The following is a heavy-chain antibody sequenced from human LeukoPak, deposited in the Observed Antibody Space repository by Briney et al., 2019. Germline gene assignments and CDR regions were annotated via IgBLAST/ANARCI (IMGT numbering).Heavy chain of an antibody. V-gene: IGHV3-21*01. D-gene: IGHD2-15*01. CDR1: GFTFNSYS. J-gene: IGHJ4*02. CDR3: ARASGDIVEAATMGSY. Sequence: GGSLRLSCAASGFTFNSYSMNWVRQAPGKGLEWVSSISSSSSSIYYADSVKGRFTISRDNAKNSLYLQMNSLRAEDTAVYYCARASGDIVEAATMGSYWGQGTLVTVSS. CDR2: ISSSSSSI.